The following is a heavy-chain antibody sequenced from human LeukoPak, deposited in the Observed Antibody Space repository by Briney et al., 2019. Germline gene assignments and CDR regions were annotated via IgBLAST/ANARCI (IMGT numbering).Heavy chain of an antibody. J-gene: IGHJ4*02. CDR2: INPNSGGT. CDR1: GYTFTGYY. D-gene: IGHD3-22*01. Sequence: ASVKVSCKASGYTFTGYYMHWVRQAPGQGLEWMGWINPNSGGTNYAQKFQGWVTMTRDTSISTAYMELSRLRSDDTAVFYCARAIEVSVSDYWGQGTLVTVSS. V-gene: IGHV1-2*04. CDR3: ARAIEVSVSDY.